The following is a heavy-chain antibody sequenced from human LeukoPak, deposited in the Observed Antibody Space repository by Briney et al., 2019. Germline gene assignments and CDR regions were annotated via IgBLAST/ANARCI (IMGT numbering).Heavy chain of an antibody. CDR2: IIPIFGTA. Sequence: SVKVSCKASGGTFSSYAISWVRQAPGQGLEWMGGIIPIFGTANYAQKFRGRVTITADKSTRTAYMELSSLRSEDTALYYCAKTLAWNSNYYFDYWGQGTLVTVSS. J-gene: IGHJ4*02. D-gene: IGHD1-7*01. CDR1: GGTFSSYA. CDR3: AKTLAWNSNYYFDY. V-gene: IGHV1-69*06.